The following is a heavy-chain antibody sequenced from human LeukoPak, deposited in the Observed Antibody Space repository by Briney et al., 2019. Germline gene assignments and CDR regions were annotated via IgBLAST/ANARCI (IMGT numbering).Heavy chain of an antibody. CDR1: GSTFTSCW. V-gene: IGHV5-51*01. J-gene: IGHJ3*02. D-gene: IGHD2/OR15-2a*01. Sequence: GASLKISCKVSGSTFTSCWIGWVRKLRGKGLEWMGIIYPGDSDSRNGTSFQGQVTISADTSINTAYLQWSSLKASDTAMYYCARQLYTDGFDIWGQGTVVTVSS. CDR3: ARQLYTDGFDI. CDR2: IYPGDSDS.